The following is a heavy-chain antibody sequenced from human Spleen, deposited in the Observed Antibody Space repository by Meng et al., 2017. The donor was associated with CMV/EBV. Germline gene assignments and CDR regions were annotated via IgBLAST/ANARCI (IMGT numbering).Heavy chain of an antibody. Sequence: GESLKISCAASGFSFSTYGMHWVRQAPGKGLEWVAVIWYDGSNKYYADSLKGRFTISRDNSKNTLYLQMNSLRAEDTAVYYCAKDRGSCSSSSCYYFDNWGQGTLVTVSS. CDR1: GFSFSTYG. CDR2: IWYDGSNK. V-gene: IGHV3-33*06. CDR3: AKDRGSCSSSSCYYFDN. J-gene: IGHJ4*02. D-gene: IGHD2-2*01.